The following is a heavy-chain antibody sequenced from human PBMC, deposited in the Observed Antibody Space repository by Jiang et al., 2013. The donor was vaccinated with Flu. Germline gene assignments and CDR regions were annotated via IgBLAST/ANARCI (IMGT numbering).Heavy chain of an antibody. CDR1: GYTFSDYA. D-gene: IGHD5-24*01. J-gene: IGHJ4*02. V-gene: IGHV1-3*01. CDR2: INAGNGNT. Sequence: GAEVKKPGASVKVSCKTSGYTFSDYAMHWVRQAPGQRLEWIGWINAGNGNTKYSQKFQGRVTITADESTSTAYMELSSLRSEDTAVYYCARGWEMATTFDYWGQGTLVTVSS. CDR3: ARGWEMATTFDY.